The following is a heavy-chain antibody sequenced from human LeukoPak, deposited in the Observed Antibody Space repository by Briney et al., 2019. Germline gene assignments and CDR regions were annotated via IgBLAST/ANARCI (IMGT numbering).Heavy chain of an antibody. CDR1: GYSISSGYY. Sequence: PSETLSLTCTVSGYSISSGYYWGWIRQPPGKGLEGIGRIYHSGSTYYNPSLKSRVTISVHTSKNQFSLKLSSVTAADTAVYYCARESIAAAGAWDYWGQGTLVTVSS. D-gene: IGHD6-13*01. J-gene: IGHJ4*02. CDR3: ARESIAAAGAWDY. CDR2: IYHSGST. V-gene: IGHV4-38-2*02.